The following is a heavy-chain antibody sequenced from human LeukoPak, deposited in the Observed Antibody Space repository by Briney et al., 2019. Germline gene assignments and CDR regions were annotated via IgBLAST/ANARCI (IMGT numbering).Heavy chain of an antibody. CDR3: ARDLARYYYDSSGSFDY. J-gene: IGHJ4*02. CDR2: IKPDGSEK. D-gene: IGHD3-22*01. CDR1: GFTFSSYA. V-gene: IGHV3-7*01. Sequence: GGSLRLSCAASGFTFSSYAMSWVRQAPGKGLEWVANIKPDGSEKYYVDSVKGRFTISRDNAKNSLYLQMNSLRAEDTAVYYCARDLARYYYDSSGSFDYWGQGTLVTVSS.